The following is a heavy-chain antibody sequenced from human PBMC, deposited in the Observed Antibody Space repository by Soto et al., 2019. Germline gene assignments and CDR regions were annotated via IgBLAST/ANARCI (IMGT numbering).Heavy chain of an antibody. CDR1: GGSISSYY. J-gene: IGHJ4*02. CDR3: ARGNYDILTGYYWTTSYFDY. V-gene: IGHV4-59*01. CDR2: IYYSGST. D-gene: IGHD3-9*01. Sequence: SETLSLTCTVSGGSISSYYWSWIRQPPGKGLEWIGYIYYSGSTNYNPSLKSRVTISVDTSKNQFSLKLSSVTAADTAVYYCARGNYDILTGYYWTTSYFDYWGQRTLVPVSS.